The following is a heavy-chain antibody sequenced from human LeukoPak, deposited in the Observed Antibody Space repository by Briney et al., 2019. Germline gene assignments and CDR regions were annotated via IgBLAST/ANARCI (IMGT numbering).Heavy chain of an antibody. CDR3: ARHLITRADITIFGVVILSWFDP. Sequence: SETLPLTCTVSGGSISSYYWSWIRQPPGQGLEWIGYIYYSGSTYYNPSLKSRVTISVDTSKNQFSLKLSSVTAADTAVYYCARHLITRADITIFGVVILSWFDPWGQGALVTVSS. J-gene: IGHJ5*02. CDR1: GGSISSYY. V-gene: IGHV4-59*08. CDR2: IYYSGST. D-gene: IGHD3-3*01.